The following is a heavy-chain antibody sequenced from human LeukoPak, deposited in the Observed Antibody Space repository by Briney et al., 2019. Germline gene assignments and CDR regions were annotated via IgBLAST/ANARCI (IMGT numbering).Heavy chain of an antibody. D-gene: IGHD6-19*01. CDR3: AKDRGDLGIAVAGTLGY. V-gene: IGHV3-23*01. J-gene: IGHJ4*02. CDR1: GLIFSNYW. Sequence: GGSLRLSCAASGLIFSNYWMSWVRQAPGKGLEWVSAISGSGGSTYYADSVKGRFTISRDNSKNTLYLQMNSPRAEDTAVYYCAKDRGDLGIAVAGTLGYWGQGTLVTVSS. CDR2: ISGSGGST.